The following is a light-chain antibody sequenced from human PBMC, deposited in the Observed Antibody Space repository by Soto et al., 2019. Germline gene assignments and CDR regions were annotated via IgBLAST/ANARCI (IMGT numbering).Light chain of an antibody. Sequence: DIQMTQSPSSLSASVGDRVTITCRASQGISSYLAWYQQKPGKVPRLLIYAASTLQSGVASRFSGSGSGTDLTLTISSLQPEDAATYSCPKHTSAPFTFGPGTKVHIK. CDR1: QGISSY. CDR2: AAS. J-gene: IGKJ3*01. CDR3: PKHTSAPFT. V-gene: IGKV1-27*01.